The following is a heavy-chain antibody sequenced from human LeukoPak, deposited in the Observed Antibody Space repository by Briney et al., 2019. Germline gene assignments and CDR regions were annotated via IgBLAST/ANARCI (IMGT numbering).Heavy chain of an antibody. CDR3: ARAPSSGSGCPNYFDP. V-gene: IGHV4-4*07. CDR2: MYTSGTT. CDR1: GFTFSDHY. J-gene: IGHJ5*02. D-gene: IGHD1-26*01. Sequence: PGGSLRLSCAASGFTFSDHYMDWVRQAPGKGLEWLGRMYTSGTTHYNPSLKSRVTMSIDTSKNQFFLKLSSVTAADTAVYYCARAPSSGSGCPNYFDPWGQGTLVTVSS.